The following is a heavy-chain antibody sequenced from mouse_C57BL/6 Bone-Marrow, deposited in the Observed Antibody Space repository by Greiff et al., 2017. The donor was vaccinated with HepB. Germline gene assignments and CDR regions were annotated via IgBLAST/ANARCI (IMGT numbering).Heavy chain of an antibody. Sequence: EVKLVESGGGLVKPGGSLKLSCAASGFTFSSYAMSWVRQTPEKRLEWVATISDGGSYTYYPDNVKGRFTISRDNAKNNLYLQMSHLKSEDTAMYYCARDRHDYDGSWFAYWGQGTLVTVSA. V-gene: IGHV5-4*01. D-gene: IGHD2-4*01. CDR3: ARDRHDYDGSWFAY. CDR2: ISDGGSYT. J-gene: IGHJ3*01. CDR1: GFTFSSYA.